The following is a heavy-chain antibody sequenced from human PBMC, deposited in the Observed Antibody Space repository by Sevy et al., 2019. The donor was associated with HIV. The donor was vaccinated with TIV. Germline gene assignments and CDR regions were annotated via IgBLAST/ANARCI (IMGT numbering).Heavy chain of an antibody. CDR3: ARKPPNYVYVWGSYRLKGYFDY. CDR1: GGSFSGYY. J-gene: IGHJ4*02. D-gene: IGHD3-16*02. Sequence: SETLSLTCAVYGGSFSGYYWSWIRQPPGKGLEWIGEINHSGSTNYNPSLKSRVTISVDTSKNQFSLKLSSVTAADTAVYYCARKPPNYVYVWGSYRLKGYFDYWGQGTLVTVSS. V-gene: IGHV4-34*01. CDR2: INHSGST.